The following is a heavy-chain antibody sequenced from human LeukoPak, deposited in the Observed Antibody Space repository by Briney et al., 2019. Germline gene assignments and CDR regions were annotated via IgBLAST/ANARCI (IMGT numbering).Heavy chain of an antibody. V-gene: IGHV3-23*01. CDR3: AKGSYYDSSGSFYFDY. CDR2: ISGGGDIT. D-gene: IGHD3-22*01. J-gene: IGHJ4*02. CDR1: GFNFANHA. Sequence: GGSLRLSCAASGFNFANHAMSWVRQTAGKGLEWVSAISGGGDITYYADSVKGRFTISRDNSKNTLYVQVNSLGTEDTAAYYCAKGSYYDSSGSFYFDYWGQGTLVTVSS.